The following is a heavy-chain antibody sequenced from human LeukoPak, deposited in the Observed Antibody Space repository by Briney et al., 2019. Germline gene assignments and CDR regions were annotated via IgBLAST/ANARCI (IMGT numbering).Heavy chain of an antibody. CDR2: IIAYNGNT. CDR3: ARETFGVWGIYRYRAY. J-gene: IGHJ4*02. D-gene: IGHD3-16*02. CDR1: GYTFTSYG. V-gene: IGHV1-18*01. Sequence: GAEVKDSCEASGYTFTSYGISWVRPAPGQGLEWMGWIIAYNGNTNYAQMLQGRVTMTTDTSTSTAYMELRSLRSDDTAVYYCARETFGVWGIYRYRAYWGQGTLVAVSS.